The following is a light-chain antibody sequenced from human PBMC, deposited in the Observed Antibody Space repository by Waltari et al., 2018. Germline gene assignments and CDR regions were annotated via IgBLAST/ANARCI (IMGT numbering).Light chain of an antibody. CDR2: DAS. J-gene: IGKJ1*01. Sequence: EIMLTQSPGTLSLSPGERATLSCRASQSISRFLAWYQQKPGQAPRLLIYDASTRATGIPDRFSGSGSGTDFSLTISRLEPEDTAVYYCQKYVNLPATFGQGTKVEIK. V-gene: IGKV3-20*01. CDR1: QSISRF. CDR3: QKYVNLPAT.